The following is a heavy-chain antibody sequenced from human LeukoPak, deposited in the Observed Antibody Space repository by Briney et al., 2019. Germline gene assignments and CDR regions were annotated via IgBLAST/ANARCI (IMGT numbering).Heavy chain of an antibody. Sequence: SETLSLTCTVSGGSISSSSYYWGWIRQPPGKGLEWIGSIYYSGSTYYNPSLKSRVTISVDTSKNQFSLKLSSVTAADTAVYYCARPEEYCSGGSCYFSFDPWGQGTLVTVSS. CDR1: GGSISSSSYY. CDR3: ARPEEYCSGGSCYFSFDP. D-gene: IGHD2-15*01. V-gene: IGHV4-39*01. J-gene: IGHJ5*02. CDR2: IYYSGST.